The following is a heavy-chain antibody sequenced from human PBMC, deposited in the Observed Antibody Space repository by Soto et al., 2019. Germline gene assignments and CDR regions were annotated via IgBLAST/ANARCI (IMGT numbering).Heavy chain of an antibody. J-gene: IGHJ3*02. D-gene: IGHD6-13*01. CDR2: INPNSGGT. CDR3: ARSTAAAGTGAFDI. CDR1: GYTFTGYY. V-gene: IGHV1-2*02. Sequence: QVQLVQSGTEVKKPGASVKVSCKASGYTFTGYYMYWVRQAPGQGLEWMGWINPNSGGTNYAQKFQGRVTMTRDTSISTAYMEPSRLRSDDTAVYYCARSTAAAGTGAFDIWGQGTMVTVSS.